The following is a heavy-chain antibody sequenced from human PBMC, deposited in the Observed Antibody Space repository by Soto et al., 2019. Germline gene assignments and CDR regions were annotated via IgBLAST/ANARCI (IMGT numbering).Heavy chain of an antibody. CDR2: ISSSGSTI. CDR3: ARSAMYYDFWSGYSPLDV. J-gene: IGHJ6*02. D-gene: IGHD3-3*01. CDR1: GFTFSSYD. V-gene: IGHV3-48*03. Sequence: GGSLRLSCAASGFTFSSYDMNWVRQAPGKGLEWVSYISSSGSTIYYADSVKGRFTISRDNAKNSLYLQMNSLRAEDTAVYYCARSAMYYDFWSGYSPLDVWGQGTTVTVSS.